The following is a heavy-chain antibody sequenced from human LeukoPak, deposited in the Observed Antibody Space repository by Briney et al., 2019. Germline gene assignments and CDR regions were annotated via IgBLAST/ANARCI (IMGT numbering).Heavy chain of an antibody. V-gene: IGHV3-30*18. J-gene: IGHJ4*02. CDR2: ISYDGSNK. Sequence: GGSLRLSCAASGFTFSSYGMHWVRQAPGKGLEWVAVISYDGSNKYYADSVKGRFTISRDNSKNTLYLQMNSLRAEDTAVYYCAKDITKWELLTDYWGRGTLVTVSS. CDR1: GFTFSSYG. CDR3: AKDITKWELLTDY. D-gene: IGHD1-26*01.